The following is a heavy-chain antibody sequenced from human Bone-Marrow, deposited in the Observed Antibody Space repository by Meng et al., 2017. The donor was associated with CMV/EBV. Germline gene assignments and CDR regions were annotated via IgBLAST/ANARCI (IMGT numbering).Heavy chain of an antibody. D-gene: IGHD1-26*01. Sequence: GESLKISCAASGFTFSSYAMSWVRQAPGKGLEFVSVISSGGFTYYADSVKGRFTISRDNSKNTLYLQMNSLRAEDTALYYCARGPSGSFGGVDYWGPGTLVTVSS. V-gene: IGHV3-53*01. CDR3: ARGPSGSFGGVDY. J-gene: IGHJ4*02. CDR2: ISSGGFT. CDR1: GFTFSSYA.